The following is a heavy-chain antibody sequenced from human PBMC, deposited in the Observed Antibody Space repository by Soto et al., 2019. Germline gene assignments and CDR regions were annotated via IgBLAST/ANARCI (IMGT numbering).Heavy chain of an antibody. CDR1: GFTFSSYA. D-gene: IGHD2-2*02. CDR2: IYSSGVT. Sequence: EVQLLESGGGLVQPGGSLRLSCAASGFTFSSYAMTWVRQAPGKGLEWVSAIYSSGVTYYADSVKGRFTVSRDDSKNTLYLQMNILRAEDTAVYYCSKTLGPSAIHPFSWGQGTLVTVSS. CDR3: SKTLGPSAIHPFS. J-gene: IGHJ5*02. V-gene: IGHV3-23*01.